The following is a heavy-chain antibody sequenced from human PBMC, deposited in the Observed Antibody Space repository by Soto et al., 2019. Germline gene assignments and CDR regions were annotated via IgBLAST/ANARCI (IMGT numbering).Heavy chain of an antibody. Sequence: ASVKVSCKASGYTFTSYYMHWVQQAPGQGLEWMGIINPSGGSTSYAQKFQGRVTMTRDTSTSTVYMELSSLRSEDTAVYYCARDSRYCSSTSCYELDYWGQGTLVTVSS. CDR1: GYTFTSYY. J-gene: IGHJ4*02. V-gene: IGHV1-46*03. CDR2: INPSGGST. CDR3: ARDSRYCSSTSCYELDY. D-gene: IGHD2-2*01.